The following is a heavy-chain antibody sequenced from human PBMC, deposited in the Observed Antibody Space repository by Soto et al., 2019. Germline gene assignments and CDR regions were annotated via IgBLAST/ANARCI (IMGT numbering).Heavy chain of an antibody. Sequence: ETLSLTCAVSGYSISSGYYWGWIRQPPGKGLEWIGSIYHSGSTYYNPSLKSRVTISVDTSKNQFSLKLSSVTAADTAVYYCASLDSSGWYDYWGQGTLVTVSS. V-gene: IGHV4-38-2*01. J-gene: IGHJ4*02. CDR2: IYHSGST. CDR3: ASLDSSGWYDY. D-gene: IGHD6-19*01. CDR1: GYSISSGYY.